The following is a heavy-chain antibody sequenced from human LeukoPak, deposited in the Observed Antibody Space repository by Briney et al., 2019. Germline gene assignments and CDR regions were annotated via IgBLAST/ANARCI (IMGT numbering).Heavy chain of an antibody. Sequence: PSETLSLTCTVSGGSISSSDYYWGWIRQPPGKGLEWIANIYYTGSTYYNPSLKSRVTISVDTSKSQFSLKLNSVTAADTAVYYCARLSISAAFNIWGQGTIVTVSS. J-gene: IGHJ3*02. V-gene: IGHV4-39*01. CDR2: IYYTGST. CDR1: GGSISSSDYY. CDR3: ARLSISAAFNI. D-gene: IGHD3-3*02.